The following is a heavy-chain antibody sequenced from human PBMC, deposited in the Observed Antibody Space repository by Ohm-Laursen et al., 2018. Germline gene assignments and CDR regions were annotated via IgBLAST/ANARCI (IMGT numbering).Heavy chain of an antibody. CDR3: ARVCSGGSCLLDY. J-gene: IGHJ4*02. V-gene: IGHV1-18*01. CDR2: ISAYNGNT. Sequence: ASVKVSCKASGYTFTSYGISWVRQAPGQGLEWMGWISAYNGNTNYAQKLQGRVTMTTDTSTSTVYMELSSLRAEDTAVYYCARVCSGGSCLLDYWGQGTLVTVSS. CDR1: GYTFTSYG. D-gene: IGHD2-15*01.